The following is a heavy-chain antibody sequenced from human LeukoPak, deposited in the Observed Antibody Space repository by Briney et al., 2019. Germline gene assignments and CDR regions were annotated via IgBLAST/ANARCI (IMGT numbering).Heavy chain of an antibody. CDR3: ARAASGWNYLDY. CDR1: GFTFSSYR. V-gene: IGHV3-48*02. D-gene: IGHD6-19*01. J-gene: IGHJ4*02. Sequence: GGSLRLSCAASGFTFSSYRMNWVRQAPGKGLEWVSYISSGSSPIYYADSVKGRFTISRDNARNSLYLQMNSLRDEDTAVYYCARAASGWNYLDYWGQGTLVTVSS. CDR2: ISSGSSPI.